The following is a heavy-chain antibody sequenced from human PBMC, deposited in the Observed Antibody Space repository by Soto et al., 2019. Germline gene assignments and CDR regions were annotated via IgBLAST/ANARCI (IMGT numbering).Heavy chain of an antibody. D-gene: IGHD3-22*01. Sequence: QVQLVQSGAEVKKPGSSVKVSCKASGGTFSRDAISWVRQAPGQGPEWMGGIIPLFGTANYARKFQGRVTITADESTRTAYMDLSSVRSEDTAVYYCAREAYYDSGGRGWYFDLWGRGTLVTVSS. V-gene: IGHV1-69*01. CDR3: AREAYYDSGGRGWYFDL. J-gene: IGHJ2*01. CDR1: GGTFSRDA. CDR2: IIPLFGTA.